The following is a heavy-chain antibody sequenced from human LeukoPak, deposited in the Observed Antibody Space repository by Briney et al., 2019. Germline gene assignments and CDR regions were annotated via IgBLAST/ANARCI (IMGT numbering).Heavy chain of an antibody. CDR1: GYTLTELS. V-gene: IGHV1-24*01. Sequence: ASVKVSCKVSGYTLTELSMHWVRQAPGKGLEWMGGFDPEDGETIYAQKFQGRVTMTEDTSTDTAYMELSSLRSEDTAVYYCATGPRRWHDILTGYSAPYYFDYWGQGTLVTVSS. CDR2: FDPEDGET. J-gene: IGHJ4*02. D-gene: IGHD3-9*01. CDR3: ATGPRRWHDILTGYSAPYYFDY.